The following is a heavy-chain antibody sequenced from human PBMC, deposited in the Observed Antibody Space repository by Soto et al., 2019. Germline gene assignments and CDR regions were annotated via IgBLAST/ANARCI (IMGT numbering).Heavy chain of an antibody. CDR1: GGSISSYY. V-gene: IGHV4-59*01. CDR3: ARATNYHGSGRFWFDP. D-gene: IGHD3-10*01. J-gene: IGHJ5*02. CDR2: IYYSGST. Sequence: LSLTCTVSGGSISSYYWSWIRQPPGKGLEWIGYIYYSGSTNYNPSLKSRVTISVDTSKNQFSLKLSSVTAADTAVYYCARATNYHGSGRFWFDPWGQGTLVTVSS.